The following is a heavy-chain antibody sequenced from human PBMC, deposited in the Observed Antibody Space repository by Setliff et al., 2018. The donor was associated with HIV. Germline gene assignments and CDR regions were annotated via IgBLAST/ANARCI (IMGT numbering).Heavy chain of an antibody. CDR1: GGSVSSGSYY. J-gene: IGHJ4*02. Sequence: SETLSLTCTVSGGSVSSGSYYWSWIRQPPGKGLEWIGYIYYSGITNHNPSLKSRVTISLDSSKNQFSRKLTSATAADTAVYYCARYSPRGYTLTGPYWGQGTLVTVSS. CDR3: ARYSPRGYTLTGPY. V-gene: IGHV4-61*01. D-gene: IGHD6-25*01. CDR2: IYYSGIT.